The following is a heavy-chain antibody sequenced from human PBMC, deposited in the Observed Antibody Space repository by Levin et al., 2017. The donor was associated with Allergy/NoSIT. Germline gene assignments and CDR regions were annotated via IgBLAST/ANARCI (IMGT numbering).Heavy chain of an antibody. CDR1: GFTFSSHE. CDR3: ATPGSDFPGDGYWYFDL. D-gene: IGHD7-27*01. Sequence: SGGSLRLSCAASGFTFSSHEMNWVRQAPGKGLEWVSYISTSGSATYYADSVKGRFTFSRDNAKNSLYLQMNSLRAEDTAVYYCATPGSDFPGDGYWYFDLWGRGTLVTVSS. J-gene: IGHJ2*01. V-gene: IGHV3-48*03. CDR2: ISTSGSAT.